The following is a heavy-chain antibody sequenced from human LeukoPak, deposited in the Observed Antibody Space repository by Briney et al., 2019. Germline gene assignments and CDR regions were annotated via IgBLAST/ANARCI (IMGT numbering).Heavy chain of an antibody. D-gene: IGHD2-15*01. Sequence: PSATLSLSCTVSGGSFSSGSYYWSWIRQPPGQGLEWIGFIYYSGSTNYNPSLKSRVTMSVDTSKIQFSLMLSSVTAADTAVYYCARADCSGGSCYAFDIWGQGTMVTVSS. J-gene: IGHJ3*02. CDR1: GGSFSSGSYY. CDR3: ARADCSGGSCYAFDI. CDR2: IYYSGST. V-gene: IGHV4-61*01.